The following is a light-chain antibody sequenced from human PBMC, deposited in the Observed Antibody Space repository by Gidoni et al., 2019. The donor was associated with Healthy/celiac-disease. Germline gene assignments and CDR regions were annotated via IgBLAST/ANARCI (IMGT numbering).Light chain of an antibody. Sequence: SPATLSVSPGERVTLPCRASQSVSSNLAWYQQKPGQAPRLLIYGASTRATGIPSRFSGSGSGTEFTLTISSLQSEDFAVYYCQQYNNWPPWTFGQGTKVEIK. CDR2: GAS. V-gene: IGKV3-15*01. CDR3: QQYNNWPPWT. CDR1: QSVSSN. J-gene: IGKJ1*01.